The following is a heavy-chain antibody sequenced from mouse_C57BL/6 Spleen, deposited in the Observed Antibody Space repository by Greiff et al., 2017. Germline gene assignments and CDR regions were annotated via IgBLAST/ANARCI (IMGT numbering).Heavy chain of an antibody. CDR1: GYAFSSYW. V-gene: IGHV1-80*01. CDR3: ARSEGIYYGNYRAMDY. Sequence: VQLQESGAELVKPGASVKISCKASGYAFSSYWMNWVKQRPGKGLEWIGQIYPGDGDTNYNGKFKGKATLTADKSSSTAYMQLSSLTSEDSAVYFCARSEGIYYGNYRAMDYWGQGTSVTVSS. CDR2: IYPGDGDT. D-gene: IGHD2-1*01. J-gene: IGHJ4*01.